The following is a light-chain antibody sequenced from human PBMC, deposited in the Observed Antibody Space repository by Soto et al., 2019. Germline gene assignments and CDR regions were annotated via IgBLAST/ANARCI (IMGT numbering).Light chain of an antibody. Sequence: QSVLTQPPSVSGAPGQWVTISCTGSSSNIGACHAVSWYQQLPGTAPKLLIYSNNNRPSGVPDRFSGSKSGNSASLAIAGLQADDEADYYCQSYAPTQRTSLFGGGTQLTVL. CDR3: QSYAPTQRTSL. CDR1: SSNIGACHA. J-gene: IGLJ2*01. V-gene: IGLV1-40*01. CDR2: SNN.